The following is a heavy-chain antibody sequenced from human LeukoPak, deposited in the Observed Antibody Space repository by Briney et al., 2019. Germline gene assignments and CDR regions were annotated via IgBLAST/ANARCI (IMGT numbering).Heavy chain of an antibody. CDR1: GGSISSYY. CDR2: IYYSGST. CDR3: ARGGRRSWFDP. Sequence: PSETLSLTCTVSGGSISSYYWSWIRQPPGKGLEWIGYIYYSGSTNYNPSLKSRVTISVATSKNQFSLKLSSVTAAGTAVYYCARGGRRSWFDPWGQGTLVTVSS. V-gene: IGHV4-59*01. J-gene: IGHJ5*02.